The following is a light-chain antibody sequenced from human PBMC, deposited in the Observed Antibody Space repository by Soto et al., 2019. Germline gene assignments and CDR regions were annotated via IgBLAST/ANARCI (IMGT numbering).Light chain of an antibody. CDR2: GAS. Sequence: EIVMTQSPATLSVSPGGRATLSCRASQSVSSNLAWYRQKPGQAPRLLIYGASTRATDIPARFSGSGSGTECTLTISSLQSEDSAVYYCQQYNNWPPLTFGGGTKVEIK. V-gene: IGKV3D-15*01. CDR1: QSVSSN. CDR3: QQYNNWPPLT. J-gene: IGKJ4*01.